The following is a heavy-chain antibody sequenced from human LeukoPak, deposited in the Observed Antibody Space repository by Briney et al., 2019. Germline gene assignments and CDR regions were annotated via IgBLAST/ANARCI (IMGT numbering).Heavy chain of an antibody. CDR2: IYYSGST. Sequence: PSETLSLTCTVSGGSISSSSYYWGWIRQPPGKGLEWIGSIYYSGSTNNNPSLKSRVTISVDTSKNQFSLKLSSETAADTAVYYCARRRTMFGYFAGEFDYWGQGTLVTVSS. J-gene: IGHJ4*02. V-gene: IGHV4-39*01. D-gene: IGHD3-10*02. CDR3: ARRRTMFGYFAGEFDY. CDR1: GGSISSSSYY.